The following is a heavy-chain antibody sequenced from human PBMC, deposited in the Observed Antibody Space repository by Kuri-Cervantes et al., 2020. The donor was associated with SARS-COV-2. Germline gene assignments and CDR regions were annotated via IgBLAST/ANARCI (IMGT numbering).Heavy chain of an antibody. V-gene: IGHV3-74*01. CDR1: GFTFSSYW. Sequence: GESLKISCAASGFTFSSYWMHWVRQAPGKGLVWVSRINSDGSSTSYADSVKGRFTISRDNSNNTLYLQMNSLRVEDTAVYYCARDRVGVHDYWGQGTLVTVSS. CDR3: ARDRVGVHDY. CDR2: INSDGSST. J-gene: IGHJ4*02. D-gene: IGHD2-8*01.